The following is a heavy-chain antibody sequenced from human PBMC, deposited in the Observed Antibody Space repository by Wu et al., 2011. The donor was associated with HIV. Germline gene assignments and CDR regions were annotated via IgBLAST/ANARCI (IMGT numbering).Heavy chain of an antibody. CDR3: MRGGAVPGF. J-gene: IGHJ4*02. CDR2: VSPHSGVT. D-gene: IGHD3-16*01. V-gene: IGHV1-2*02. CDR1: GYSFTGSF. Sequence: QVRLVQSGAEVRKPGASVKVSCKASGYSFTGSFIHWVRQAPGQGLEWMGYVSPHSGVTKYAQRFQGRIIMTRDTSINTAYMDLHKLRSDDTAVYYCMRGGAVPGFWGQGTLVTVSS.